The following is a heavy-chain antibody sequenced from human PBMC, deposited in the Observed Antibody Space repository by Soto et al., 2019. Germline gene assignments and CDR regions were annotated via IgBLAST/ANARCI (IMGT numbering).Heavy chain of an antibody. J-gene: IGHJ4*02. D-gene: IGHD1-26*01. CDR2: MNPNSGNT. V-gene: IGHV1-8*01. CDR3: AMTPSKIVGATSDY. CDR1: GYTFTSYD. Sequence: QVQLVQSGAEVKKPGASVKVSCKASGYTFTSYDINWVRQATGQGLEWMGWMNPNSGNTGYAQKFQGRVTMTRNTSISTDYMELSSLRSEDTAVYYCAMTPSKIVGATSDYWGQGPLVTVSS.